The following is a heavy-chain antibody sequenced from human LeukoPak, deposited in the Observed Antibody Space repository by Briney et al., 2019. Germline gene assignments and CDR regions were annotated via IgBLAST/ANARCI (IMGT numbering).Heavy chain of an antibody. V-gene: IGHV4-59*01. CDR1: GGSISSYY. CDR2: IYYSGST. CDR3: ARLVPNIGCDY. Sequence: SETLSLTCTVSGGSISSYYWSWIRQPPGKGLEWIGYIYYSGSTNYNPSLKSRVTISVDTSKNQFSLKLSSVTAADTAVYYCARLVPNIGCDYWGQGTLVTVSS. D-gene: IGHD5-12*01. J-gene: IGHJ4*02.